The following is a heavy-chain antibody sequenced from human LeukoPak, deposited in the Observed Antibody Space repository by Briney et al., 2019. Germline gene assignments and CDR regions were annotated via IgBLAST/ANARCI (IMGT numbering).Heavy chain of an antibody. CDR3: ARGGDYGDLRYFDY. J-gene: IGHJ4*02. V-gene: IGHV4-61*01. CDR2: IYYRGST. Sequence: ASETLSLTCTVSGGSVTSGSYYWSWIRQPPGKGLEWIGYIYYRGSTNYNPSLKSRVTFSVDTSKNQFSLKLNSVTAADTAVYYCARGGDYGDLRYFDYWGQGTLVTVSS. CDR1: GGSVTSGSYY. D-gene: IGHD4-17*01.